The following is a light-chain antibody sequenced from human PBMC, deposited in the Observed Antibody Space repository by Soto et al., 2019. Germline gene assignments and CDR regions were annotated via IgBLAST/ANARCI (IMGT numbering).Light chain of an antibody. Sequence: QAVVTQPPSVSGAPGQRVTISCTGSSSNIGAGYDVHWYQQLPGTAPKLLIYGNSNRPSGVPDRFSGSKSGTSASLAITGLQAEDEADYYCQSYDSSLSVLWVFGTGT. CDR1: SSNIGAGYD. CDR3: QSYDSSLSVLWV. J-gene: IGLJ1*01. V-gene: IGLV1-40*01. CDR2: GNS.